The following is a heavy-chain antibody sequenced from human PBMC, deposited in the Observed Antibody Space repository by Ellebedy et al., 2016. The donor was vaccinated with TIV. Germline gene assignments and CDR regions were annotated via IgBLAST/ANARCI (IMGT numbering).Heavy chain of an antibody. CDR1: GATFSNYA. CDR3: AAWLRFGDLVPFDP. J-gene: IGHJ5*02. D-gene: IGHD3-10*01. Sequence: PGGSLRLSCAASGATFSNYAIHWVRQTPGKRLEWVAIIPYDGSYENYANSVKGRFTISRDNSKNTVFLQMNSLRPEDTAVYYCAAWLRFGDLVPFDPWGQGTLVTVSS. CDR2: IPYDGSYE. V-gene: IGHV3-30*02.